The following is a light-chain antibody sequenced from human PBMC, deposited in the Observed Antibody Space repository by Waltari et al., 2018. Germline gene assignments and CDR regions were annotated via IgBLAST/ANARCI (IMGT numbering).Light chain of an antibody. J-gene: IGLJ3*02. CDR3: SSYTSSSSWV. V-gene: IGLV2-14*01. Sequence: QSALTQPASVSGSPGQSITISCTGTSSDVGGYDSVSWYQQHPGKAPKLMIYEFSNRPSGVSSRFSGSKSANTASLTISGLQAEDEADYYCSSYTSSSSWVFGGGTKRTVL. CDR2: EFS. CDR1: SSDVGGYDS.